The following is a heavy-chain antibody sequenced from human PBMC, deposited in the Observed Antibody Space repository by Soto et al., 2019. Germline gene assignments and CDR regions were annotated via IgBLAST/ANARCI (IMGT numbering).Heavy chain of an antibody. D-gene: IGHD3-16*01. Sequence: PSETLSLTCAVSGYSISSGYYWGWIRQPPGKGLEWIGSIYHSGSTYYNPSLKSRVTISVDTSKNQFSLKLSSVTAADTAIYYCATVLHDYGTNWVDSWGQGTQVTVSS. CDR2: IYHSGST. CDR1: GYSISSGYY. V-gene: IGHV4-38-2*01. CDR3: ATVLHDYGTNWVDS. J-gene: IGHJ5*01.